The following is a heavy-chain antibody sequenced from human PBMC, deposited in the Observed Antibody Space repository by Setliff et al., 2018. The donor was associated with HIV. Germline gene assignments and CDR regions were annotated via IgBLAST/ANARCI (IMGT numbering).Heavy chain of an antibody. D-gene: IGHD2-21*01. CDR3: ARHSIAVVIGVPERDDAFDI. Sequence: LSLTCTVSGGSISRRDYCWGWIRQPPGKGLEWIGSVYYTWNTYYNPSLKSRVTVSVDTSKNQFSLKLSSVTAADTAVYYCARHSIAVVIGVPERDDAFDIWGHGTMVTV. CDR2: VYYTWNT. CDR1: GGSISRRDYC. V-gene: IGHV4-39*01. J-gene: IGHJ3*02.